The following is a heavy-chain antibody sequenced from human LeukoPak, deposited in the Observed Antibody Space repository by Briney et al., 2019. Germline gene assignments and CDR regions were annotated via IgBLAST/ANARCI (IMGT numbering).Heavy chain of an antibody. CDR1: GFTFSSYSMN. CDR2: IYYSGST. J-gene: IGHJ6*02. Sequence: GSLRLSCAASGFTFSSYSMNWVRQAPGKGLEWIGSIYYSGSTYYNPSLKSRVTISVDTSKNQFSLKLSSVTAADTAVYYCARHTCDSSGYYSYYYYYGMDVWGQGTTVTVSS. V-gene: IGHV4-39*01. CDR3: ARHTCDSSGYYSYYYYYGMDV. D-gene: IGHD3-22*01.